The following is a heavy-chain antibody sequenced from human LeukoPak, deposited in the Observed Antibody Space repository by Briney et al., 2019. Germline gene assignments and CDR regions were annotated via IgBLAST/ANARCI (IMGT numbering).Heavy chain of an antibody. CDR1: GGSISSISYY. J-gene: IGHJ6*02. CDR2: IYTSGST. Sequence: KPSETLSLTCSVSGGSISSISYYWSWIRQPAGKGLEWIGRIYTSGSTNYNPSLKSRVTMSVDTSKNQFSLKLSSVTAADTAVYYCARAPLLWFGELLGLRPHDYYYYGMDVWGQGTTVTVSS. CDR3: ARAPLLWFGELLGLRPHDYYYYGMDV. D-gene: IGHD3-10*01. V-gene: IGHV4-61*02.